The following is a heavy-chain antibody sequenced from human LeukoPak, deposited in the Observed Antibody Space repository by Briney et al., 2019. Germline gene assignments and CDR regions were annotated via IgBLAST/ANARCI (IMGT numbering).Heavy chain of an antibody. CDR2: ISSSSSTI. V-gene: IGHV3-48*01. J-gene: IGHJ4*02. CDR3: ARYFGPNGYWEYHFDY. CDR1: GFAFSSYS. Sequence: HPGGSLRLSCAASGFAFSSYSMNWVRQAPGKGLEWVSYISSSSSTIYYADSVKGRFTISRDNAKNSLYLQMNSLRAEDTAVYYCARYFGPNGYWEYHFDYWGQGTLVTVSS. D-gene: IGHD3-22*01.